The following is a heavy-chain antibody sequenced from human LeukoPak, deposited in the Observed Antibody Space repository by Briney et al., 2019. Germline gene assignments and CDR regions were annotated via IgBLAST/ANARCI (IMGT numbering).Heavy chain of an antibody. CDR3: ARSRRITVFGVPKGGWFDP. CDR1: GYTFTTYD. CDR2: MNPNTGDT. Sequence: GASVKVSCKASGYTFTTYDINWVRQATGQGLEWTGWMNPNTGDTGYAQKFQGRVTLTRNTSISTAYMELSSLRSEDTAVYYCARSRRITVFGVPKGGWFDPWGQGTLVTVSS. D-gene: IGHD3-3*01. V-gene: IGHV1-8*03. J-gene: IGHJ5*02.